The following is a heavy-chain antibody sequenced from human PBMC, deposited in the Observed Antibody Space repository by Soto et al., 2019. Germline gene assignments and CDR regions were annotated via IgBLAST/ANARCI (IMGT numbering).Heavy chain of an antibody. D-gene: IGHD6-19*01. CDR3: ARAVAVPADFDY. CDR1: GYTFTGYA. V-gene: IGHV1-3*05. CDR2: INAGNGNT. Sequence: QVQVVQSGAEEKKPGASVKVSCTASGYTFTGYAMHWVRQAPGQRLEWMGWINAGNGNTKYSQKFQGRITITRDTSVSTAYMELSSLRSEDTAVYYCARAVAVPADFDYWGPGTLVTVSS. J-gene: IGHJ4*02.